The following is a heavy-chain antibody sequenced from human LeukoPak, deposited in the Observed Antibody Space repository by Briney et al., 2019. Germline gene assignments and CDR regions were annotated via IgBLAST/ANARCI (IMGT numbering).Heavy chain of an antibody. Sequence: ASVKVSCEASGGTFSSYAISWVRQAPGQGLEWMGGIIPIFGTANYAQKFQGRVTITADESTSTAYMELSSLRSEDTAVYYCARERYDYGGNYYYYGMDVWGQGTTVTVSS. CDR1: GGTFSSYA. CDR3: ARERYDYGGNYYYYGMDV. V-gene: IGHV1-69*13. J-gene: IGHJ6*02. CDR2: IIPIFGTA. D-gene: IGHD4-23*01.